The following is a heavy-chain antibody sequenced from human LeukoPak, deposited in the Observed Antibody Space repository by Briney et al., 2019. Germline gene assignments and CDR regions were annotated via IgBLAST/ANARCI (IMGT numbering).Heavy chain of an antibody. D-gene: IGHD3-16*01. CDR2: INPSGGST. V-gene: IGHV1-46*01. CDR3: AREIGMGAFDYYYYGMDV. J-gene: IGHJ6*02. CDR1: GYTFTSYY. Sequence: ASVKVSCKASGYTFTSYYMHWVRQAPGQGLEWMGIINPSGGSTSYAQKFQGRVTMTRDTSTSTVYMELSSLRSEDTAVYYCAREIGMGAFDYYYYGMDVWGQGITVTVSS.